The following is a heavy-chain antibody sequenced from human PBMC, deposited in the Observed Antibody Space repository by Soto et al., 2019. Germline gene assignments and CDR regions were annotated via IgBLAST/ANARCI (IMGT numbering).Heavy chain of an antibody. CDR2: ITGSGTGT. Sequence: EVHLLESGGGLVHPGEALRLSCGASGFTFSTCVMTWVRQAPGKGLERVSCITGSGTGTHYADSVKGRFTISRDNSKNTMYLQMTNLSVEDTGVYYCAKGLINGRWYAEDWGQGTLVTVSS. CDR3: AKGLINGRWYAED. J-gene: IGHJ4*02. D-gene: IGHD6-13*01. V-gene: IGHV3-23*01. CDR1: GFTFSTCV.